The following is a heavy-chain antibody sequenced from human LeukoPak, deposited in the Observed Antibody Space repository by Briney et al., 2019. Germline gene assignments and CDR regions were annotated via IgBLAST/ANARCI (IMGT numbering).Heavy chain of an antibody. Sequence: KPSETLSLTRTVSVGSITSYYWNWIRQPPGKGLEWIGYIYYSGSTNYNPSLKSRVTISVDTSKNQFSLKLSSVTAADPAVYYCSRRADSSGYYSIFYCDLWGQGTLVTVSS. CDR2: IYYSGST. D-gene: IGHD3-22*01. J-gene: IGHJ4*02. CDR3: SRRADSSGYYSIFYCDL. V-gene: IGHV4-59*01. CDR1: VGSITSYY.